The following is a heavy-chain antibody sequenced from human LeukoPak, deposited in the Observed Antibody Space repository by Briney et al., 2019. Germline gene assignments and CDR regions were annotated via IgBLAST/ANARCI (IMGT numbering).Heavy chain of an antibody. CDR1: GGTFISYG. CDR3: ARDLGALTYYYDSTIDY. J-gene: IGHJ4*02. D-gene: IGHD3-22*01. CDR2: IIPILGIA. V-gene: IGHV1-69*04. Sequence: GASVTVSFKASGGTFISYGISWGRQAPGQGVEWMGRIIPILGIANYAQKFQGRVTITADKSTSTAYMELSSLRSEDTAVYYCARDLGALTYYYDSTIDYWGQGTLVTVSS.